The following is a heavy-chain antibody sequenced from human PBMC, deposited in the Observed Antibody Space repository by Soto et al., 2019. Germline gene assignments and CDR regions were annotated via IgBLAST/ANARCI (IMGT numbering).Heavy chain of an antibody. J-gene: IGHJ5*02. CDR3: ARQPTTGDTDLWFDP. CDR1: GGSISTSRSY. Sequence: QLQLLESGPGLVKASETLSLTCSVSGGSISTSRSYWAWIRQPPGKGLEWLANIFYSGSTFYNPSLASRVSVSGDTSKNEFSLKLRSVTAADTAVYYCARQPTTGDTDLWFDPWGQGTLVTVSS. V-gene: IGHV4-39*01. CDR2: IFYSGST. D-gene: IGHD2-21*01.